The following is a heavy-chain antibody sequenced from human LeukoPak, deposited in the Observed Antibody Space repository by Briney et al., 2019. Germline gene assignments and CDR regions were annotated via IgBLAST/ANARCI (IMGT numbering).Heavy chain of an antibody. Sequence: GGSLRLSCAASGFSFSDYCIHWVRQAPGRGLEWVALIWYDGSNENFADSVKGRFTISRDNSKSMVSLQMNSLRAEDTAVYYCARGRYSSDWWLDYWGQGTLVTVSS. CDR2: IWYDGSNE. CDR1: GFSFSDYC. V-gene: IGHV3-33*01. D-gene: IGHD6-19*01. CDR3: ARGRYSSDWWLDY. J-gene: IGHJ4*02.